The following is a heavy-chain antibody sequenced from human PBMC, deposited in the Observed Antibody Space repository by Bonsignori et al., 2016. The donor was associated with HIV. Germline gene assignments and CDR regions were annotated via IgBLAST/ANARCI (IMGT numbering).Heavy chain of an antibody. CDR3: AADGDMAAMAY. J-gene: IGHJ4*02. CDR2: ISASGSTI. V-gene: IGHV3-48*03. D-gene: IGHD2-2*01. Sequence: WIRQPPGKGLKWVSYISASGSTIYYADSVKGRFTISRDNAKNSMYLQMNNLRGEDTALYYCAADGDMAAMAYWGRGTLVTVSS.